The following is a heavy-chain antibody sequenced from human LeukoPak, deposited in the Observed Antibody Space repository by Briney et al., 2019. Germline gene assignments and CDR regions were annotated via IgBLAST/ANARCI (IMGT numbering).Heavy chain of an antibody. CDR2: MYSGGST. CDR3: ARSYRNHLFGMDV. D-gene: IGHD4-11*01. V-gene: IGHV3-66*01. J-gene: IGHJ6*02. Sequence: GGSLRLSCAASGFTVSSYYMTWVRQAPGKGLEWVSVMYSGGSTYYADSVKGRVAISRDNSQNTVFLQMNSVRVEDTAVYYCARSYRNHLFGMDVWGQGTAVTVSS. CDR1: GFTVSSYY.